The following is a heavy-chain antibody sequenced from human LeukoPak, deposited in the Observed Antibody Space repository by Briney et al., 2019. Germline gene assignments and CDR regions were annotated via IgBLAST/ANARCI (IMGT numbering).Heavy chain of an antibody. J-gene: IGHJ3*02. D-gene: IGHD3-22*01. V-gene: IGHV1-69*01. CDR1: GGTISTYS. CDR3: ARGYYDSSGYYYDAFDI. CDR2: IIPSFGAT. Sequence: SVKVSCKASGGTISTYSFSWVRQAPGQGLEWMGGIIPSFGATNYAQRFQGRVTITADESTSTVYMELSSLRSEDTAVYYCARGYYDSSGYYYDAFDIWGQGTMVTVSS.